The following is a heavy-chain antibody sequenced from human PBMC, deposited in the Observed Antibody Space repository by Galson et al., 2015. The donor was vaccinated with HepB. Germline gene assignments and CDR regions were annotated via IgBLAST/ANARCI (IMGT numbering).Heavy chain of an antibody. D-gene: IGHD2-2*01. CDR2: IYYSGST. CDR1: GGSISSSSYY. Sequence: VSGGSISSSSYYWGWIRQPPGKGLEWIGSIYYSGSTYYNPSLKSRVTISVDRSKNQFSLKLSSVTAADTAVYYCARAGAGDCSSTSCYVDWFDPWGQGTLVTVSS. CDR3: ARAGAGDCSSTSCYVDWFDP. V-gene: IGHV4-39*07. J-gene: IGHJ5*02.